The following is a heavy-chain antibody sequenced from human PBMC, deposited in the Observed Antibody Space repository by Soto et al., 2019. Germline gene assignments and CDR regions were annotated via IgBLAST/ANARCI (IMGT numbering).Heavy chain of an antibody. CDR3: ARAPGGYCSSTSCAGGNWFDP. Sequence: SETLSLTCAVSGGSISSGGYSWSWIRQPPGKGLEWIGYICHSGSQYYNRSLESRVTISVDRPKNQFSLKLSSVTAADTAVYYCARAPGGYCSSTSCAGGNWFDPGGQGTLVTVSS. CDR1: GGSISSGGYS. V-gene: IGHV4-30-2*01. CDR2: ICHSGSQ. D-gene: IGHD2-2*01. J-gene: IGHJ5*02.